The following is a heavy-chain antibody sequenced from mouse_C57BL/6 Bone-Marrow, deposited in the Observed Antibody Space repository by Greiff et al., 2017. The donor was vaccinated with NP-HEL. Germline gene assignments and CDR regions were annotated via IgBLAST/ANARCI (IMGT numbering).Heavy chain of an antibody. CDR1: GFTFSSYA. Sequence: EVKLVESGGGLVKPGGSLKLSCAASGFTFSSYAMSWVRQTPEKRLEWVATISDGGSYTYYPDNVKGRFTISRDNAKNNLYLQMSHLKSEDTAMYYCARDRSTRYYFDYWGQGTTLTVSS. D-gene: IGHD2-14*01. J-gene: IGHJ2*01. V-gene: IGHV5-4*01. CDR3: ARDRSTRYYFDY. CDR2: ISDGGSYT.